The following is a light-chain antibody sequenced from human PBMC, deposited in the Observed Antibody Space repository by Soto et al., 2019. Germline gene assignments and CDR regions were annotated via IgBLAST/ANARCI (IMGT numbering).Light chain of an antibody. CDR3: TSFARRKDPCVV. CDR1: STDIGGYNY. V-gene: IGLV2-8*01. J-gene: IGLJ2*01. Sequence: QSALTQPPSASGSPGQSVTISCTGTSTDIGGYNYVSWYQQQPGKAPTLLIYEVYKRPSGVPDRFSGSKSGNTAYLTVSGLQGDAEADSYCTSFARRKDPCVVFGGGTKLTVL. CDR2: EVY.